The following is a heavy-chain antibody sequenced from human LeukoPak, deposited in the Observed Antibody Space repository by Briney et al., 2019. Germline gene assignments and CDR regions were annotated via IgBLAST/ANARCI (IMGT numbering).Heavy chain of an antibody. CDR1: GGTFSSYA. J-gene: IGHJ5*02. CDR3: ARDPYGSGSYTPYNWFDP. CDR2: IIPIFGTA. Sequence: GASVKVSCKASGGTFSSYAISWVRQAPGQGLEWMGGIIPIFGTANYAQKFQGRVTITADESTSTAYMELSGLRSEDTAVYYCARDPYGSGSYTPYNWFDPWGQGTLATVSS. D-gene: IGHD3-10*01. V-gene: IGHV1-69*13.